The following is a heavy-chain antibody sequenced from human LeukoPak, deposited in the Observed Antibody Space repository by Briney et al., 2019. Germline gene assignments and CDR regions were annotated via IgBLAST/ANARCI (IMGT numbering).Heavy chain of an antibody. CDR1: GYTLTELS. D-gene: IGHD2-15*01. V-gene: IGHV1-24*01. CDR3: ARAPDIVVVVAAGYDY. Sequence: ASVKVSCKVSGYTLTELSMPWVRQAPGKGLEWMGGFDPEDGETIYAQKFQGRVTMTEDTSTDTAYMELSRLRSDDTAVYYCARAPDIVVVVAAGYDYWGQGTLVTVSS. J-gene: IGHJ4*02. CDR2: FDPEDGET.